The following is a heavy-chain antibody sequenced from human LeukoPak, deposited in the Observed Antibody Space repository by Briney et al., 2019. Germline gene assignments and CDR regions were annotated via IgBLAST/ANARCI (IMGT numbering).Heavy chain of an antibody. CDR2: INQNGGQS. CDR3: VKNSGWYCLDY. D-gene: IGHD6-13*01. J-gene: IGHJ4*02. V-gene: IGHV3-7*03. Sequence: PGGSLRLSCEASGFSFSNYWMTWVRQAPGKGLEWVADINQNGGQSYYVDSVKGRFTLPRDNAKNSLFLQLNSLRAEDTAVYYCVKNSGWYCLDYWGQGITVIVSS. CDR1: GFSFSNYW.